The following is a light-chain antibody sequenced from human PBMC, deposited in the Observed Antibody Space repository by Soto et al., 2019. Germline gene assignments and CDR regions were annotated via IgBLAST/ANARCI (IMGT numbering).Light chain of an antibody. J-gene: IGLJ2*01. Sequence: QSVLTQPASVSGSPGQSITISCTGTSSDVGDYNYVSWYQQHPGKAPKLMIYDVSNRPSGVSNRFSGSKSGNTASLTVSGLQAEDEADYYCSSYTSSSTLVFGGGTK. V-gene: IGLV2-14*01. CDR2: DVS. CDR1: SSDVGDYNY. CDR3: SSYTSSSTLV.